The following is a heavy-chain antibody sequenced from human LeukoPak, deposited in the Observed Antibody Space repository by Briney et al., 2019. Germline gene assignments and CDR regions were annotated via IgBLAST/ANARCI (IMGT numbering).Heavy chain of an antibody. Sequence: SETLSLTCTVSGGSISSYYWSWIRQPPGEGLEWIGYIYYSGSTNYNPSLKSRVTISVDTSKNQFSLKLSSVTAADTAVYHCARWALTGDFDYWGQGTLVTVSS. CDR3: ARWALTGDFDY. V-gene: IGHV4-59*01. J-gene: IGHJ4*02. CDR2: IYYSGST. D-gene: IGHD7-27*01. CDR1: GGSISSYY.